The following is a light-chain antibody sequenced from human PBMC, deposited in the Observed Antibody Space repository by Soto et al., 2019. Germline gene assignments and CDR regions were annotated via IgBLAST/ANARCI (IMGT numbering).Light chain of an antibody. J-gene: IGLJ1*01. V-gene: IGLV2-8*01. CDR2: DVT. CDR1: SSDIGGYNS. CDR3: SSYTDRKNLV. Sequence: QSALTQSPSASGSPGQSVTISCTGTSSDIGGYNSVSWYQQHPGKAPKVMIYDVTKRPSGVPDRFSGSKSGNTASLTVSALQAEDEADYYCSSYTDRKNLVFGTGTQLNVL.